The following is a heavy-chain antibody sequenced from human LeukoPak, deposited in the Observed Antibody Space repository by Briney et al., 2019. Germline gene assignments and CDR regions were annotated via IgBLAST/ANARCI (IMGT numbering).Heavy chain of an antibody. CDR1: GFTFSSYS. CDR3: ARGAVAGDLDY. J-gene: IGHJ4*02. D-gene: IGHD2-15*01. V-gene: IGHV3-48*01. CDR2: ISSSSSTI. Sequence: GGSLRLSCAASGFTFSSYSMNWVRQAPGKGLEWVSYISSSSSTIYYADPVKGRFTISRDNAKNSLYLQMNSLRAEDTAVYYCARGAVAGDLDYWGQGTLVTVSS.